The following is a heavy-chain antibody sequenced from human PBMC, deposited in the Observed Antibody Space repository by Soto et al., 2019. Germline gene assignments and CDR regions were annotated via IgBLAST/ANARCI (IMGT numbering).Heavy chain of an antibody. J-gene: IGHJ5*02. V-gene: IGHV3-48*03. CDR1: GFTFSSFE. CDR3: ARNYIIYYDGSRAHYS. Sequence: GGFLRLSCVASGFTFSSFEMNWVRQAPGKGLEWISYISSGGKTTYYADSVKGRFTISRDNAKNSLYLQMSSLRAEDAAVYYCARNYIIYYDGSRAHYSWGRGTLVTVS. CDR2: ISSGGKTT. D-gene: IGHD3-22*01.